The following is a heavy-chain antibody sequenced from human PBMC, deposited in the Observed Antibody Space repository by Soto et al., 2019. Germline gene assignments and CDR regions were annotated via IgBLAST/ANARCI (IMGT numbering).Heavy chain of an antibody. CDR1: GYSFTDYW. CDR2: INGGDSDT. J-gene: IGHJ4*02. CDR3: ARPDSNGWYDY. Sequence: PGESLKISCKGSGYSFTDYWIAWVRQMPGRGLEWMGIINGGDSDTRYSPSFQGQVTVSVDKSITTAYLQWSGLKASDTAIYYCARPDSNGWYDYWGQGTPVTVSS. V-gene: IGHV5-51*01. D-gene: IGHD6-19*01.